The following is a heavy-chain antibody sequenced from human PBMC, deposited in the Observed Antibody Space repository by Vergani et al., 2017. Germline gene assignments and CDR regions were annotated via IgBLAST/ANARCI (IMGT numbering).Heavy chain of an antibody. V-gene: IGHV2-5*01. CDR2: VYWNDDE. D-gene: IGHD3-9*01. CDR3: VHRLGYFDWDGAFDV. CDR1: GFSLTTGGAG. Sequence: QITLRESGPTLVKPTQTLTLTCTFSGFSLTTGGAGVGWIRQPPGRALVWLAFVYWNDDERYSPSLKSRVTITKDTSKNEVILTMATMDPVDTATYYCVHRLGYFDWDGAFDVWGPGTMVTVSS. J-gene: IGHJ3*01.